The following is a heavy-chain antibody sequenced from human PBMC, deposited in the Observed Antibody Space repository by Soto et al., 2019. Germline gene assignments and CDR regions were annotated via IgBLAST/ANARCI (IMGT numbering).Heavy chain of an antibody. Sequence: QVQLVQSGAEVKKPGASVKVSCKASGYTFTGYYMHWVRQAPGQGLEWMGWINPNSGGTNYAQKCQGWVTMTRDTSISTAYMELSRLRSDDTAVYYCARAKLLGGYDILTGYYDAYYYYYMDVWGKGTTVTVSS. D-gene: IGHD3-9*01. J-gene: IGHJ6*03. CDR2: INPNSGGT. V-gene: IGHV1-2*04. CDR1: GYTFTGYY. CDR3: ARAKLLGGYDILTGYYDAYYYYYMDV.